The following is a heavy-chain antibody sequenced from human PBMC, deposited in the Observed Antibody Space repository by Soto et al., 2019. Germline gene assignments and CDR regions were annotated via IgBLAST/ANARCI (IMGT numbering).Heavy chain of an antibody. CDR1: GFTFGDYA. CDR3: TREDRYYDYVWGSYLTDAFDI. CDR2: IRSKAYGGTT. Sequence: PGGSLRLSCTASGFTFGDYAMSWFRQAPGKGLEWVGFIRSKAYGGTTEYAASVKGRFTISRDGSKSIAYLQMNSLKTEDTAVYYCTREDRYYDYVWGSYLTDAFDIWGQGTMVTVSS. J-gene: IGHJ3*02. V-gene: IGHV3-49*01. D-gene: IGHD3-16*02.